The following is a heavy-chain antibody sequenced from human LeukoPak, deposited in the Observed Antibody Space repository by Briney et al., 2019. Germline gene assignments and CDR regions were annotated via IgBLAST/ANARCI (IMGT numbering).Heavy chain of an antibody. CDR1: GFTFSSYS. D-gene: IGHD6-13*01. CDR3: ARELIAAAGTFDY. V-gene: IGHV3-21*01. J-gene: IGHJ4*02. CDR2: ISSSSYI. Sequence: GGSLRLSCAASGFTFSSYSMNWVRQAPGKGLEWVSSISSSSYIYYADSVKGRFTISRDNAKNSLYLQMNSLRAEDTAVYYCARELIAAAGTFDYWGQGTLVTVSS.